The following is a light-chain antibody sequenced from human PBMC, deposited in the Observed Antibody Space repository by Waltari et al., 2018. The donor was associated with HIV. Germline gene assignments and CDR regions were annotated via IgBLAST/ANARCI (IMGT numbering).Light chain of an antibody. J-gene: IGLJ1*01. Sequence: QSVLTQPPSVSGAPGQRVTISCSGHSPNIGAGFDVHWYQHLPGTAPKLLIYATTNRPSGVPDRFSGSKSGASASLAITGLQAEDEADYYCQSYDNSLTSYVFATGTRVTVL. CDR2: ATT. CDR3: QSYDNSLTSYV. CDR1: SPNIGAGFD. V-gene: IGLV1-40*03.